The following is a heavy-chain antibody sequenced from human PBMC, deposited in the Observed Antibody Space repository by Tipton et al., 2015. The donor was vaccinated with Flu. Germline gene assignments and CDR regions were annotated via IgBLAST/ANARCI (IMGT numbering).Heavy chain of an antibody. Sequence: GLVKPSETLSLTCAVYGGSFSGYYWSWIRQPPGKGLEWIGEINHSGSTNYNPSLKSRVTISVGTSKNQFSLKLSSVTAADTAVYYCATRGAAAAPGWYFALWGSGTLFTVS. D-gene: IGHD6-13*01. CDR1: GGSFSGYY. J-gene: IGHJ2*01. V-gene: IGHV4-34*01. CDR3: ATRGAAAAPGWYFAL. CDR2: INHSGST.